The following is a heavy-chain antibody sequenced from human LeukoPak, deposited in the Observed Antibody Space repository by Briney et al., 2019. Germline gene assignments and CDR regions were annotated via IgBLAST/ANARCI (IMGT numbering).Heavy chain of an antibody. CDR2: INHNGNT. CDR3: AREKKAPYYFDY. V-gene: IGHV4-34*01. D-gene: IGHD6-6*01. J-gene: IGHJ4*02. Sequence: PSETLSLTCTVYGVSFSGYYWSWIRQPPGKGLEWIGEINHNGNTNYSPSLKSRVTMSVDTSKNQFSLKLSSVTAADTAVYYCAREKKAPYYFDYWGQGTLVTVSS. CDR1: GVSFSGYY.